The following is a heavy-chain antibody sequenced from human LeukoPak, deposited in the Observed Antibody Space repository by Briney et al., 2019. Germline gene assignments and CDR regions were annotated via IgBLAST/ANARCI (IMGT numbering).Heavy chain of an antibody. D-gene: IGHD6-19*01. V-gene: IGHV3-49*03. CDR1: GFTFGDYA. J-gene: IGHJ6*02. Sequence: PGGSLRLSCTASGFTFGDYAMSWFRQAPGKGLEWVGFIRRKAYGGTTEYAASVKGRFTISRDDSKSIAYLQMNSLKTEDTAVYYCTRDPRYSSGWFPIYYYYGMDVWGQGTTVTVSS. CDR3: TRDPRYSSGWFPIYYYYGMDV. CDR2: IRRKAYGGTT.